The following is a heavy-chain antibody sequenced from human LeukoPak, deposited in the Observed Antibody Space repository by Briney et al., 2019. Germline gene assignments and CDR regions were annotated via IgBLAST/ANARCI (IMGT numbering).Heavy chain of an antibody. CDR1: GYTFTNFA. CDR2: ISANNGNT. J-gene: IGHJ3*02. V-gene: IGHV1-18*01. CDR3: ARGVRTAMIGESFDI. Sequence: GPSVTVSCKASGYTFTNFAFHWVRQAPGQGLEWMGWISANNGNTNYAQNLQGSITMTTDTSTGTAYMELRSLRSDDTAVYYCARGVRTAMIGESFDIWGQGTMVTVSS. D-gene: IGHD5-18*01.